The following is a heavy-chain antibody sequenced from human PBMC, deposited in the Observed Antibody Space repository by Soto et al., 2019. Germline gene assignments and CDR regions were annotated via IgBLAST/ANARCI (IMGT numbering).Heavy chain of an antibody. Sequence: QVQLVQSGGGLVKPGGSLRLSCAASGFIFSDYYMSWIRQAPGKNLEWVSYISGTGNTIYYADSVKGRFTISGDNAKNSLYLQMSSLRAEDTGVYYCARGYSANDVWGKGTTVTVSS. CDR3: ARGYSANDV. J-gene: IGHJ6*04. CDR1: GFIFSDYY. D-gene: IGHD5-12*01. V-gene: IGHV3-11*01. CDR2: ISGTGNTI.